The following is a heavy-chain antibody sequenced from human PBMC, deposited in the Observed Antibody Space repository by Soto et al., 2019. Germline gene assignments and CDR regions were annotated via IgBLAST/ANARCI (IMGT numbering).Heavy chain of an antibody. CDR3: ARVKASGVNFDY. CDR1: GGSISSYY. J-gene: IGHJ4*02. Sequence: TLSLTCTVSGGSISSYYWSWIRQPPGKGLEWIGYIYYSGSTNYNPSLKSRVTISVDKSKNQFSLKLSSVTAADTAVYYCARVKASGVNFDYWGQGTLVTVSS. D-gene: IGHD3-10*01. CDR2: IYYSGST. V-gene: IGHV4-59*12.